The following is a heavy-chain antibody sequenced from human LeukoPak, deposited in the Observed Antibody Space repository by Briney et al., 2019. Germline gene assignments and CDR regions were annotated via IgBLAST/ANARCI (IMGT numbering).Heavy chain of an antibody. CDR2: INTDGTVT. D-gene: IGHD6-19*01. V-gene: IGHV3-74*01. CDR1: GFTFSKYW. Sequence: GGSLRLSCAASGFTFSKYWMLWVRQAPGKGLESVSRINTDGTVTTYADSVKGRFTVSRDNADNTMFLQMNSVREEDTAVYYCATKQWLAPPPDSWGQGTPVTVSS. CDR3: ATKQWLAPPPDS. J-gene: IGHJ4*02.